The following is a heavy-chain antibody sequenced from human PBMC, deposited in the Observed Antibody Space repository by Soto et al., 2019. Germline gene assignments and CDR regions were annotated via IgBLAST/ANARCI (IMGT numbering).Heavy chain of an antibody. CDR2: IYSGGSA. Sequence: GGSLRLSCAASGFTVSSNSMSWVRQSPGKGLEWVSVIYSGGSAYHADSVKGRFTISRDNSKDTLYLQMNSLRAEDTAVYYCARDYITGTARCMDVWGKGTTVTVSS. V-gene: IGHV3-66*01. CDR3: ARDYITGTARCMDV. CDR1: GFTVSSNS. D-gene: IGHD1-20*01. J-gene: IGHJ6*03.